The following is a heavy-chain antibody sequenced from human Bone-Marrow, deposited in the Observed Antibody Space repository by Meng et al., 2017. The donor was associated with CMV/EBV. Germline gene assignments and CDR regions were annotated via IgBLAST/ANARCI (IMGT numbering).Heavy chain of an antibody. CDR1: GYTFTGYY. D-gene: IGHD3-3*01. J-gene: IGHJ4*02. CDR2: MNPNSGNT. CDR3: ASSTYYDFWSGL. V-gene: IGHV1-8*02. Sequence: ASVKVSCKASGYTFTGYYMHWVRQATGQGLEWMGWMNPNSGNTGYAQKFQGRVTMTRNTSISTAYMELSSLRSEDTAVYYCASSTYYDFWSGLWGQGTLVTVSS.